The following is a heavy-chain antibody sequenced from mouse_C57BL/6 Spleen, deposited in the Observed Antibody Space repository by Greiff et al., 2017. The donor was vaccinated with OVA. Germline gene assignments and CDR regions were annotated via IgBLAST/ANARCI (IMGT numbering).Heavy chain of an antibody. CDR3: AVFITTVEFAY. CDR2: IYPGDGDT. Sequence: QVQLQQSGPELVKPGASVKISCKAPGYAFSSSWMNWVKQRPGKGLEWIGRIYPGDGDTNYNGKFKGKATLTADKSSSTAYMQLSSLTSEDSAVYFCAVFITTVEFAYWGQGTLVTVSA. CDR1: GYAFSSSW. D-gene: IGHD1-1*01. J-gene: IGHJ3*01. V-gene: IGHV1-82*01.